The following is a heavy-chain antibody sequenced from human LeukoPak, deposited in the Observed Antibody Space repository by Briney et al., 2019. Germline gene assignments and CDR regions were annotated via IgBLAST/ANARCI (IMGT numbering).Heavy chain of an antibody. Sequence: PSETLSLTCTVSGGSISSNYWTWIRQPPGKGLEWIGYISYSGTTNYNPSLKSRVTISLDTSTNHFSLRLTSVTAADTAVFYCASGMYFFDSWGQGTPVTVSS. CDR3: ASGMYFFDS. J-gene: IGHJ4*02. CDR2: ISYSGTT. CDR1: GGSISSNY. V-gene: IGHV4-59*01.